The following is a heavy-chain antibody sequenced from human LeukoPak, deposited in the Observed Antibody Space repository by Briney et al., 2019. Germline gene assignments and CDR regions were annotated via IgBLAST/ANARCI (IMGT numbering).Heavy chain of an antibody. V-gene: IGHV3-23*01. CDR2: ISGSGGST. CDR1: GFTFSRYA. CDR3: AKLDFSGRYCFDY. D-gene: IGHD1-26*01. J-gene: IGHJ4*02. Sequence: PGGSLRLSCAASGFTFSRYAMSWVRQAPGKGLEWVSAISGSGGSTYYADSVKGRFTISRDNSKNTLYLQMNSLRAEDTAVYYCAKLDFSGRYCFDYWGQGTLVTVSS.